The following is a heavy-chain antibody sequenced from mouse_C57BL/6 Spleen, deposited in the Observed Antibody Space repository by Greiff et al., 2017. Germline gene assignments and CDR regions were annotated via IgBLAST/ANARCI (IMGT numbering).Heavy chain of an antibody. Sequence: QVQLQQPGAELVKPGASVKLSCKASGYTFTSYWMHWVKQRPGRGLEWIGRIAPNSGGTKYNEKFKSKATLTVDKPSSTAYMQLSSLTSKDSAVYYCARSTMVTYFDVWGTGTTVTVSS. CDR1: GYTFTSYW. D-gene: IGHD2-2*01. CDR2: IAPNSGGT. V-gene: IGHV1-72*01. J-gene: IGHJ1*03. CDR3: ARSTMVTYFDV.